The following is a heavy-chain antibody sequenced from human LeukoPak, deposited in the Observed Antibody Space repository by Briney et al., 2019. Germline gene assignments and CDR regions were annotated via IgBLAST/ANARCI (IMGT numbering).Heavy chain of an antibody. CDR1: GITLSNYG. V-gene: IGHV3-23*01. J-gene: IGHJ4*02. D-gene: IGHD3-22*01. CDR3: AKRGVVIRVILVGFHKEAYYFDS. Sequence: PGGSLRLSCAVSGITLSNYGMSWVRQAPGKGREWVAGISDSGGSTNYADSVKGRFTISRDNPKNTLYLQMNSLRAEDTAVYFCAKRGVVIRVILVGFHKEAYYFDSWGQGALVTVSS. CDR2: ISDSGGST.